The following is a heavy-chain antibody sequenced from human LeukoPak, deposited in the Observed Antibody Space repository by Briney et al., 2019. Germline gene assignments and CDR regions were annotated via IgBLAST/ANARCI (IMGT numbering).Heavy chain of an antibody. CDR1: GFTFSSYE. CDR3: AKDMARRWLQVYLDY. V-gene: IGHV3-43*01. CDR2: ISWDGGGT. D-gene: IGHD5-24*01. Sequence: GGSLRLSCAASGFTFSSYEMNWVRQAPGKGLEWVSLISWDGGGTYYADSVKGRFTISRDNSKNSLYLQMNSLRTEDTALYYCAKDMARRWLQVYLDYWGQGTLVTVSS. J-gene: IGHJ4*02.